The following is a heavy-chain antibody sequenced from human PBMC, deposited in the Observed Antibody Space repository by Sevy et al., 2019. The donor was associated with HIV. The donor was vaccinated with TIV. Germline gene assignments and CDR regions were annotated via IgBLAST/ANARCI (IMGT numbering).Heavy chain of an antibody. D-gene: IGHD5-18*01. CDR1: GFTFSRYG. V-gene: IGHV3-30*18. CDR3: AKIMRGGSYGWGPEL. CDR2: ISYDGSNK. Sequence: GGSLRLSCSASGFTFSRYGMHWVRQAPGKGLEWVAVISYDGSNKYYAHSMKGRFTISRDNSKNTLYLQMNSLRIEDTAVYYCAKIMRGGSYGWGPELWGQGTLVTVSS. J-gene: IGHJ4*02.